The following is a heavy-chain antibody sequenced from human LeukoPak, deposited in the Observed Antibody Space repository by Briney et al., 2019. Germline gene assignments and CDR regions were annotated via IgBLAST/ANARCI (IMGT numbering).Heavy chain of an antibody. J-gene: IGHJ5*02. D-gene: IGHD4-11*01. CDR1: GGSISSGGYS. Sequence: KPSQTLSLTCAVSGGSISSGGYSWSWIRQPPGKGLEWIGRIYTSGSTNYNPSLKSRVTISIDTSKNQFSLKLSSVTAADTAVYYCAREDYSYPTSGPFDPWGQGTLVTVSS. CDR3: AREDYSYPTSGPFDP. CDR2: IYTSGST. V-gene: IGHV4-61*02.